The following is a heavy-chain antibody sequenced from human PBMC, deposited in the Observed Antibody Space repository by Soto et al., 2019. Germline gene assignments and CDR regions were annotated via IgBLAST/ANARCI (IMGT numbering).Heavy chain of an antibody. D-gene: IGHD3-10*01. CDR2: INHSGST. Sequence: KPSETLSLTCAVYGGSFSGYYWSWIRQPPGKGLEWIGEINHSGSTNYNPSLKSRVTISVDTSKNQFSLKLSSVTAADTAVYYCASVGPWFGEFHHYYYGMDVWGQGTTVT. J-gene: IGHJ6*02. V-gene: IGHV4-34*01. CDR3: ASVGPWFGEFHHYYYGMDV. CDR1: GGSFSGYY.